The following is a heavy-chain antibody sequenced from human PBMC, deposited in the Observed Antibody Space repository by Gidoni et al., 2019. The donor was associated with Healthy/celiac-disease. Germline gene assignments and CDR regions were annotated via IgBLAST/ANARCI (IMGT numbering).Heavy chain of an antibody. D-gene: IGHD3-22*01. CDR2: ISWNSGSI. CDR1: GFPFDDYP. Sequence: EVQLVESGGGLVQPGRSLRLSCAASGFPFDDYPSHWVRQAPGKGLEWVSGISWNSGSIGYADSVKGRFTISRDNAKNSLYLQMNSLRAEDTALYYCAKGTYYYDSSGYYKVRDYYYGMDVWGQGTTVTVSS. V-gene: IGHV3-9*01. CDR3: AKGTYYYDSSGYYKVRDYYYGMDV. J-gene: IGHJ6*02.